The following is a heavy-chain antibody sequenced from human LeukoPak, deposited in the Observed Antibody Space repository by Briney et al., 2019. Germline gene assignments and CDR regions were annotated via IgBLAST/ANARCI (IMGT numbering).Heavy chain of an antibody. Sequence: GGSLRLSCAASGFTFSNYWMSWVRQTPGKGLEWVANINQDGSEKYYVDSVTGRFTISGDNAKGSLYLQMNNLRTEDTALYYCAKDKAQAYYASGSLVLWGQGTLVTVSS. CDR2: INQDGSEK. V-gene: IGHV3-7*03. CDR3: AKDKAQAYYASGSLVL. D-gene: IGHD3-10*01. CDR1: GFTFSNYW. J-gene: IGHJ4*02.